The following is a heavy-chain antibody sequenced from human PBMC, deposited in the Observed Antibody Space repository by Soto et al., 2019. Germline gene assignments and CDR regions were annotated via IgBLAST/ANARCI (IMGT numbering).Heavy chain of an antibody. J-gene: IGHJ4*02. CDR2: ISSSSSYI. Sequence: GGSLRLSCAASGFTFSSYSMNWVRQAPGKGLEWVSSISSSSSYIYYADSVKGRFTISRDNAKNSLYLQMNSLRAEDTAVYYCARDVGGGYSLFDYWGQGTLVTVSS. CDR1: GFTFSSYS. V-gene: IGHV3-21*01. D-gene: IGHD5-12*01. CDR3: ARDVGGGYSLFDY.